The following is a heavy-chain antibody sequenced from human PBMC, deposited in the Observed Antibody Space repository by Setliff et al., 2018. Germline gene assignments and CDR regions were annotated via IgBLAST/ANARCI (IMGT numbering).Heavy chain of an antibody. CDR2: IYHNGNT. D-gene: IGHD5-18*01. J-gene: IGHJ6*02. CDR3: ARDRTAYSYGLDV. Sequence: PSETLSLTCTVSGGSISPYFWSWIRQPPGKGLEWIGYIYHNGNTNFNPSLKTRVSMSVDTSKNQIALNLKSVTAADTAVYYCARDRTAYSYGLDVWAQGTTVTVSS. V-gene: IGHV4-59*01. CDR1: GGSISPYF.